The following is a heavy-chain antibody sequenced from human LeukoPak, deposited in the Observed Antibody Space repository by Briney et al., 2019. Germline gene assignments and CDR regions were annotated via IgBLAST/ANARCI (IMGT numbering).Heavy chain of an antibody. CDR3: AETSSWYRRHVHY. V-gene: IGHV3-30*04. J-gene: IGHJ4*02. Sequence: QPGGCLRPFQAPSGFNLNTHSIQWVSQPRGSWLEWVAVTSYDGSHKYYADSVKGRFTVSRDNSRNMLYLQMNSLRPDDTAVYYCAETSSWYRRHVHYWGQGTRVTVSS. D-gene: IGHD6-13*01. CDR2: TSYDGSHK. CDR1: GFNLNTHS.